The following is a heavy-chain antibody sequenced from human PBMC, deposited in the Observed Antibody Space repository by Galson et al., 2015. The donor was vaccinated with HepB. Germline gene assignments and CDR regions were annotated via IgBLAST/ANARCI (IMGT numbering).Heavy chain of an antibody. Sequence: ETLSLTCDVSGGSLSGFYWNWIRQPPGKGLEWPGELRHRGGINTNYNPSLKSRVAMSVDTSKNQFSLRLTSVTAADTAVYFCARGNLFELFDWGQGTLVTVSS. CDR3: ARGNLFELFD. J-gene: IGHJ4*02. D-gene: IGHD3-10*02. V-gene: IGHV4-34*01. CDR1: GGSLSGFY. CDR2: LRHRGGINT.